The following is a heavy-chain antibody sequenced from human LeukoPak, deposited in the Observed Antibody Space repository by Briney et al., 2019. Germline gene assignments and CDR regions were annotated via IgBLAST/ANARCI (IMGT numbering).Heavy chain of an antibody. CDR2: IDPNSGGT. CDR3: ARDSPPTGSGVTEVWFDP. D-gene: IGHD3-10*01. CDR1: GYTFSSYS. Sequence: GESLKISCKASGYTFSSYSIGWVRQAPGQGLEWMGWIDPNSGGTDYAQKFQGRVTMTRDTSISTAYMELSRLRSDDTAVYYCARDSPPTGSGVTEVWFDPWGQGTLVTVSS. V-gene: IGHV1-2*02. J-gene: IGHJ5*02.